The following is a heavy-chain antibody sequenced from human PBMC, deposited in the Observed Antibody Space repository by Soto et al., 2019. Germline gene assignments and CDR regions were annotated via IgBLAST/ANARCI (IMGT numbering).Heavy chain of an antibody. V-gene: IGHV1-46*04. J-gene: IGHJ4*02. Sequence: QVQLVQSGAEVKKPGASVKLSCKASGYTFINYYIHWVRQAPGQGLEWMGIFNPTSGSTNYAQKWGARVTLTMDTSTRTVYMELSSLRFDDTAVYYCARDLAAGDYWGQGTLVTVSS. CDR3: ARDLAAGDY. D-gene: IGHD6-13*01. CDR1: GYTFINYY. CDR2: FNPTSGST.